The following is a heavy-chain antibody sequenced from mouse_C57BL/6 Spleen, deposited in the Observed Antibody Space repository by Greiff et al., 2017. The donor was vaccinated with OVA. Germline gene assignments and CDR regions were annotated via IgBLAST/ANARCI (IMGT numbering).Heavy chain of an antibody. J-gene: IGHJ2*01. CDR2: ISSGGSYT. CDR1: GFTFSSYG. D-gene: IGHD2-4*01. Sequence: EVKLVESGGDLVKPGGSLKLSCAASGFTFSSYGMSWVRQTPDKRLEWVATISSGGSYTYYPDSVKGRFTISRDNAKNTLYLQMSSLKSEDTAMYYCARYDYGVYYFDYWGQGTTLTVSS. CDR3: ARYDYGVYYFDY. V-gene: IGHV5-6*02.